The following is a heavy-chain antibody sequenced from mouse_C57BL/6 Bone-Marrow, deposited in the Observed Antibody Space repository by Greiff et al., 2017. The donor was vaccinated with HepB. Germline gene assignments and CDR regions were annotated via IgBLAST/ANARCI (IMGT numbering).Heavy chain of an antibody. CDR1: GFTFSSYG. D-gene: IGHD2-2*01. CDR2: ISSGGSYT. J-gene: IGHJ4*01. V-gene: IGHV5-6*01. CDR3: ARQGVWLRDYAMDY. Sequence: EVNVVESGGDLVKPGGSLKLSCAASGFTFSSYGMSWVRQTPDKRLEWVATISSGGSYTYYPDSVKGRFTISRDNAKNTLYLQMSSLKSEDTAMYYCARQGVWLRDYAMDYWGQGTSVTVSS.